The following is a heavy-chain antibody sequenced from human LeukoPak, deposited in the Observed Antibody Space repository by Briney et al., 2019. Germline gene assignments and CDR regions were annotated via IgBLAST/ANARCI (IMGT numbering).Heavy chain of an antibody. CDR3: ARDASPGYFDL. D-gene: IGHD2-15*01. CDR1: GFTFSSYW. J-gene: IGHJ2*01. CDR2: ITSDGSAT. Sequence: GGSLRLSCAVSGFTFSSYWMHWVCQGPGKGLAWVSRITSDGSATDYADSVKGRFTISRDNAKNTLYLHMDSLRAEDTAVYYCARDASPGYFDLWGRGTLVTVSS. V-gene: IGHV3-74*01.